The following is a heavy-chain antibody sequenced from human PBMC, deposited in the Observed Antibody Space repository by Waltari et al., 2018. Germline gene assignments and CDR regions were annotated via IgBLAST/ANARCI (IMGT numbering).Heavy chain of an antibody. J-gene: IGHJ6*02. V-gene: IGHV3-43*01. CDR3: AKDEDSRGLGMDV. CDR1: GFTFDDYT. CDR2: ISWDGGST. D-gene: IGHD3-22*01. Sequence: VQLVESGGVVVQPGGSLRLSCAASGFTFDDYTMHWVRQAPGKGLEWVSLISWDGGSTYYADSVKGRFTISRDNSKNSLYLQMNSLRTEDTALYYCAKDEDSRGLGMDVWGQGTTVTVSS.